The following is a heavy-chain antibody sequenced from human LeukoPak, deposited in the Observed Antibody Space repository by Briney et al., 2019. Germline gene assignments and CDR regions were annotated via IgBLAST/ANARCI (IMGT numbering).Heavy chain of an antibody. CDR3: VRGLYGSGDY. J-gene: IGHJ4*02. Sequence: SETLSLTCTVSGGSISGYYWNWIRQPAGKGLEWIGRIFSSGKTTYNPSLQSRVPMSVDTSQNPSSLKLTSVTPADTAGYYWVRGLYGSGDYWGQGTLVTVSS. V-gene: IGHV4-4*07. CDR2: IFSSGKT. CDR1: GGSISGYY. D-gene: IGHD3-10*01.